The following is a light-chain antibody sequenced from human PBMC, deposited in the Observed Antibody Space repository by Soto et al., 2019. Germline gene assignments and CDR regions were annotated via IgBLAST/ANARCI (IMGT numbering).Light chain of an antibody. CDR1: SSDVGGYNY. Sequence: QSALTQPASVSGSPGQSVTISCTGTSSDVGGYNYVSWYQQHPGKAPKLMIYDVSNRPSGVSNRFSGSKSGNTASLTISGLQAEDEADYYCISYTGSSTQVFGTGTKLTVL. J-gene: IGLJ1*01. V-gene: IGLV2-14*01. CDR3: ISYTGSSTQV. CDR2: DVS.